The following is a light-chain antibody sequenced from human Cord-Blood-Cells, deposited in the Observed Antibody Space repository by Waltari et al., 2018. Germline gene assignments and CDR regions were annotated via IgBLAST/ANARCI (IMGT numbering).Light chain of an antibody. V-gene: IGKV3-15*01. J-gene: IGKJ4*01. CDR2: GAS. CDR3: QQYNNWPPLT. CDR1: QSVTSN. Sequence: EIVMTQSPATLSVSRGERAALSCRASQSVTSNLAWYQQKPGQAPRLLIYGASTRATGIPARFSGSGSVTEFTLTISSLQSEDFAVYYCQQYNNWPPLTFGGGTKVEIK.